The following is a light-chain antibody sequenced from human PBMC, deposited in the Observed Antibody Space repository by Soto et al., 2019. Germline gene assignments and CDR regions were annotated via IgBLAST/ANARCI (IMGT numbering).Light chain of an antibody. V-gene: IGLV2-11*01. CDR1: SSDVGNYNS. CDR3: CSYKGSSSYV. CDR2: DVN. J-gene: IGLJ1*01. Sequence: QSVLTQPRSVSGSPGQSVTISCTGTSSDVGNYNSVSWYQHHPGKAPKLMIYDVNKWPSGVPDRFSGSKSGNTASLTTSGLQAEDEADYYCCSYKGSSSYVFGTGTKVTVL.